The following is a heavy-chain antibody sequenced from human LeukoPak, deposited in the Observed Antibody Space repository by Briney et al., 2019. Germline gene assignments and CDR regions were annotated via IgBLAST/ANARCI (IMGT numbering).Heavy chain of an antibody. CDR2: IYTSGST. D-gene: IGHD4-17*01. CDR1: GGSISSYY. V-gene: IGHV4-4*07. CDR3: ARDRGYGDTYYFDY. J-gene: IGHJ4*02. Sequence: PSETLSLTCTVSGGSISSYYWSWIRQPAGKGLEWIGRIYTSGSTNYNPSLKSRVTMSVDTSKNQFSLKLSSVTAADTAVYYCARDRGYGDTYYFDYWGQGTLVTVSS.